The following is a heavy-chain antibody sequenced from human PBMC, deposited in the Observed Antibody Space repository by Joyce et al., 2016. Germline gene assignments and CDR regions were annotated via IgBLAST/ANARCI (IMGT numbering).Heavy chain of an antibody. CDR3: ASVPIGTYYTDF. CDR1: GFSISHG. Sequence: DAQVQESGGGLVKPGGSLRRSCVASGFSISHGINWVRQAPGKVLEWVSYISPSGTYTYYADSLRGRFLISRDDANNSVFLQMDSLRPEDTAVYYCASVPIGTYYTDFWGKGTTVTVS. D-gene: IGHD1-1*01. J-gene: IGHJ6*03. V-gene: IGHV3-21*06. CDR2: ISPSGTYT.